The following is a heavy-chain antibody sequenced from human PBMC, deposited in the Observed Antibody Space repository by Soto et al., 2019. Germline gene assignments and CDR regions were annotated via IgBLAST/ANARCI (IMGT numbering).Heavy chain of an antibody. CDR3: AASTLLSYRPYYSDY. D-gene: IGHD3-16*02. J-gene: IGHJ4*02. CDR1: GGSISSGGYS. Sequence: QLQLQESGSGLVKPSQTLSLTCAVSGGSISSGGYSWSWIRQPPGKGLEWIGYIYHSGSTYYNPSLKSRVTISVDRSKNQLSLKLSSVTAADTAVYYCAASTLLSYRPYYSDYWGQGTLVTVSS. CDR2: IYHSGST. V-gene: IGHV4-30-2*01.